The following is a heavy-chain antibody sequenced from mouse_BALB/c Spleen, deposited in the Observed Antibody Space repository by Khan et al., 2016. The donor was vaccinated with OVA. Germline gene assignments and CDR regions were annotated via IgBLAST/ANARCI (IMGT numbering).Heavy chain of an antibody. CDR2: INTNTGEP. CDR3: ARMGYNGTMDY. V-gene: IGHV9-3-1*01. D-gene: IGHD2-14*01. CDR1: GYTFTIYG. Sequence: QIQLVQSGPELKKPGETVKISCKASGYTFTIYGMNWVRQAPGKGLKWMGWINTNTGEPTYADDFKGRFAFSLETSASTAFLQINNLKNEDTATYVCARMGYNGTMDYWGQGTSVTVSS. J-gene: IGHJ4*01.